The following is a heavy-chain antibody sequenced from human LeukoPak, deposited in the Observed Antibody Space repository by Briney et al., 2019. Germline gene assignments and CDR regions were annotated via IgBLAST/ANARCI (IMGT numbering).Heavy chain of an antibody. CDR1: GFTFSSYA. J-gene: IGHJ6*02. Sequence: GGSLRLSCAASGFTFSSYAMSWVRQAPGKGLEWVSAISGSGGSTYYADSVKGRFTISRDNSKNTLYLQMNSLRAEDTAVYYCAKDLRVGCSSTGCYRRRGHYYYGMDVWGQGTTVTVSS. CDR3: AKDLRVGCSSTGCYRRRGHYYYGMDV. CDR2: ISGSGGST. D-gene: IGHD2-2*02. V-gene: IGHV3-23*01.